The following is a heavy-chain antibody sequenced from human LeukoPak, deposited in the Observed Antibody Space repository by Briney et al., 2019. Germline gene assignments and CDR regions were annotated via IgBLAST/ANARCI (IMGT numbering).Heavy chain of an antibody. CDR1: GGSISSGSYY. CDR2: IYTSGST. V-gene: IGHV4-61*02. Sequence: SETLSLTCTVSGGSISSGSYYWSGIRQPAGKGLEWIGRIYTSGSTNYNPSLKSRVTISVDTSKNQFSLKLSSVTAADTAVYYCARGFGVVVAAIDYWGQGTLVTVSS. D-gene: IGHD2-15*01. CDR3: ARGFGVVVAAIDY. J-gene: IGHJ4*02.